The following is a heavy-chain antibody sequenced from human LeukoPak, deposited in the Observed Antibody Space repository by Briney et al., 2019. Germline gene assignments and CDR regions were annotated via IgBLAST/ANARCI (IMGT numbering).Heavy chain of an antibody. CDR1: GYTLTSYG. Sequence: GASVKVSCKASGYTLTSYGISWVRQAPGQGLEWMGWINTYNGNTKYAQKFQGRVTMTTDTSTSTAYMELRSLRSDDTAVSYCARDLVHHRLLATVYNWFDPWGQGTLVTVSS. CDR3: ARDLVHHRLLATVYNWFDP. CDR2: INTYNGNT. D-gene: IGHD3-3*02. J-gene: IGHJ5*02. V-gene: IGHV1-18*01.